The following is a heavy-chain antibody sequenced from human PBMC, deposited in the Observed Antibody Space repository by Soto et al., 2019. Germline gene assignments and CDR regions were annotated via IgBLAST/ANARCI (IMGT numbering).Heavy chain of an antibody. CDR2: IGPYSGNT. V-gene: IGHV1-18*01. D-gene: IGHD2-15*01. CDR3: ARCYCSVGSCYTCWHFDL. Sequence: VQLVQSGAEVKKPGASVKVSCKASGYTFNNYGISWVRPAPGQAREWMGWIGPYSGNTDHAQNFQGRVTMTTDTSTSTAYMELRSLRSDDAALYYCARCYCSVGSCYTCWHFDLWGRGTLVTVSS. J-gene: IGHJ2*01. CDR1: GYTFNNYG.